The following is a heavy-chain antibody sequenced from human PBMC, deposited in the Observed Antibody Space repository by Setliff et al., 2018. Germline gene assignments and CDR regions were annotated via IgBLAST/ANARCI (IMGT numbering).Heavy chain of an antibody. D-gene: IGHD6-6*01. CDR3: AGGTIVAPGGYFYYMDV. Sequence: PSETLSLTCTVSGGSVNSGYDNWNWLRQPAGKGLEWIGHINRRGSTNLSPSLKSRVTISLDTSKNQFSLKLNSVTAADTAVYYCAGGTIVAPGGYFYYMDVWGKGATVTVSS. CDR1: GGSVNSGYDN. J-gene: IGHJ6*03. V-gene: IGHV4-61*10. CDR2: INRRGST.